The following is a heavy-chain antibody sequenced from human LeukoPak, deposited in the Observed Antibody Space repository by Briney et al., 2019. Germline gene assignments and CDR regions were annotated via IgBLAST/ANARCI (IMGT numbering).Heavy chain of an antibody. CDR1: GYTFTTYD. V-gene: IGHV1-2*02. CDR3: ARGDTAMVRPLDY. Sequence: ASVKVSCKASGYTFTTYDINWVRQATGQGPEWMRWINPNSGGTNYAQKFQGRVTMTRDTSISTAYMELSRLRSDDTAVYYCARGDTAMVRPLDYWGQGTLVTVSS. J-gene: IGHJ4*02. D-gene: IGHD5-18*01. CDR2: INPNSGGT.